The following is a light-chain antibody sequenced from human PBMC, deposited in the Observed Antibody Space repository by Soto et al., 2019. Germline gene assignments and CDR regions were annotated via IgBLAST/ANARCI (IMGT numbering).Light chain of an antibody. J-gene: IGLJ3*02. V-gene: IGLV1-40*01. Sequence: GNSSNLGAGYDVHWYQQLPGAAPKLVIFGNRNRPSGVPERFSGSKSGTSASLAITGLQAEDEADYYCQAYDYSLTASVFGGGTKLTVL. CDR1: SSNLGAGYD. CDR3: QAYDYSLTASV. CDR2: GNR.